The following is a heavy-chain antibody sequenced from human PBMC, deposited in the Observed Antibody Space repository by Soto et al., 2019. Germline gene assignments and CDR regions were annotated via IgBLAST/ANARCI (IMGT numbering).Heavy chain of an antibody. CDR1: GGSVSSGSYY. V-gene: IGHV4-61*01. CDR2: IYYSGST. J-gene: IGHJ6*02. Sequence: SGTLSLTCTVSGGSVSSGSYYWSWIRQPPGKGLEWIGYIYYSGSTNYNPSLKSRVTISVDTSKNQFSLKLSSVTAADTAVYYCARAPRLGYYDSSGYYNYYYGMDVWGQGTTVTVSS. D-gene: IGHD3-22*01. CDR3: ARAPRLGYYDSSGYYNYYYGMDV.